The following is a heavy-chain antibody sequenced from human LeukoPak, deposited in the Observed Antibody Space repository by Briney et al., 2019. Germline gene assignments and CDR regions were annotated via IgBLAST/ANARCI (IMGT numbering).Heavy chain of an antibody. CDR1: GFTFSSCA. J-gene: IGHJ4*02. CDR3: AKGDRRHGWDS. D-gene: IGHD2-15*01. V-gene: IGHV3-23*01. CDR2: ISSSAHIT. Sequence: GGSLRLSCAASGFTFSSCAMYWVRQAPGKGLEWVSAISSSAHITYYADSVTGRFTISRDNSKNTLYLQMNSLRAEDTATYFCAKGDRRHGWDSWGQGTLVTVSS.